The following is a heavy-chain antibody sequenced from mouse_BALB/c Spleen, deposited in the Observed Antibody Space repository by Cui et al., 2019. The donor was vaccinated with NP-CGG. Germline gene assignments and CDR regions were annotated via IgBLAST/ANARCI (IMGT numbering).Heavy chain of an antibody. V-gene: IGHV1-72*01. D-gene: IGHD1-1*01. CDR1: GYTFTSYW. Sequence: QVQLQQPGAELVQPGASVKLSCKASGYTFTSYWMHWVKQRPGRGLEWIGRIEPNSGGTKYNEKFKSKATLTVDKPSSTAYMQLSSLTSEDSAVYYCARYDYYGSSYFDYWGQGTTLTVSS. J-gene: IGHJ2*01. CDR3: ARYDYYGSSYFDY. CDR2: IEPNSGGT.